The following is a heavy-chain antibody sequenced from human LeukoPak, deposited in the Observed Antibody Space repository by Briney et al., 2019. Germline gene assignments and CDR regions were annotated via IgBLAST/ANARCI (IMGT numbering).Heavy chain of an antibody. J-gene: IGHJ4*02. Sequence: GGSLRLSCAASGFPFSRYAMSWVRQTPERGLEWVSVIRGSDGSRYYAECVKGRFTISSDDSWNTVYLQMNNLRAEDTAVYYCAKQVSCDTTTCYSGMPPDYWGQGTLVTVSS. D-gene: IGHD2/OR15-2a*01. CDR2: IRGSDGSR. V-gene: IGHV3-23*01. CDR3: AKQVSCDTTTCYSGMPPDY. CDR1: GFPFSRYA.